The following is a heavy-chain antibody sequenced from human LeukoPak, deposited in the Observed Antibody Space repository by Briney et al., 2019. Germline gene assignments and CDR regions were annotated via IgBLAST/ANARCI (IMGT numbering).Heavy chain of an antibody. CDR3: ARAQSYFDY. CDR1: GGSISSAAYS. J-gene: IGHJ4*02. CDR2: IYYSGST. V-gene: IGHV4-31*03. Sequence: SETLSLTCTVSGGSISSAAYSWSWIRQHPGEGLEWIGHIYYSGSTYHNPSLKSRLTMSVDTSKNQFSLRLSSVTAADTAVYYCARAQSYFDYWGQGTLVTVSS.